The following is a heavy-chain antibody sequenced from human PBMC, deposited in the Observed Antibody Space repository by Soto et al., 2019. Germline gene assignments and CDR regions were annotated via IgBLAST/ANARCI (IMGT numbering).Heavy chain of an antibody. J-gene: IGHJ6*02. CDR3: ERRGWGGSSSTQLYGMDV. D-gene: IGHD6-6*01. CDR2: IYPGDSDT. CDR1: GYNFTSYW. Sequence: PEESLKISCKGSGYNFTSYWIGCVRQRPGKGLEWMGIIYPGDSDTRYSPSFQGQVTISADKSISTAYLQWSSLKASDTAMYYCERRGWGGSSSTQLYGMDVWGQGRXVAVSS. V-gene: IGHV5-51*01.